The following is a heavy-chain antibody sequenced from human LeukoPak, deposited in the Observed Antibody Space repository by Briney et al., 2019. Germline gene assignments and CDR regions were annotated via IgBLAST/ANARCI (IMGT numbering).Heavy chain of an antibody. J-gene: IGHJ6*03. D-gene: IGHD3-3*01. CDR2: ISSSSSYI. CDR1: GFTFSAYN. CDR3: VRVLMPFGANTHYYYMDV. Sequence: GGSLRLSCAASGFTFSAYNMNWVRQAPGKWLEWVSFISSSSSYISYADSVRGRFTISRDNAKTSLYLHMNSLRAEDTAVYYCVRVLMPFGANTHYYYMDVWGKGTTVSVSS. V-gene: IGHV3-21*01.